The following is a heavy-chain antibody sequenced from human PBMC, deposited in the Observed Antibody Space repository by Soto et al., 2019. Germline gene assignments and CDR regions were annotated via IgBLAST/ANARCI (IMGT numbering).Heavy chain of an antibody. Sequence: EVQLVESGGGMVQSGGSLRLSCAASGFTFSAYNMNWVRQAPGKGLEWLSFISSSGNTIYYADSVKGRFTVSRDTAKNSLYLQMNSLRDEDTAVYYCARISGTHERYWGQGTLVTVSS. D-gene: IGHD1-26*01. CDR3: ARISGTHERY. V-gene: IGHV3-48*02. CDR2: ISSSGNTI. J-gene: IGHJ4*02. CDR1: GFTFSAYN.